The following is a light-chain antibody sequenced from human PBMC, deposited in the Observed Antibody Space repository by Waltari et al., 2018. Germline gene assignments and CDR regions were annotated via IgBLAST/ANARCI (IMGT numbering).Light chain of an antibody. V-gene: IGLV2-8*01. CDR2: EVF. CDR1: SNDIGRYNY. Sequence: QSALTQPPSASGSPGQSVTISCTGTSNDIGRYNYVSWYQQYPGKAPKLIIYEVFQRPTGVPDRFSGSKSGNTASLTVSGLQIEDEADNYCSSYGGSNNYVFGTGTKITVL. J-gene: IGLJ1*01. CDR3: SSYGGSNNYV.